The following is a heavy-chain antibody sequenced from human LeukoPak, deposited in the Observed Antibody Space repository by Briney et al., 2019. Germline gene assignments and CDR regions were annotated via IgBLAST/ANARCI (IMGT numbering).Heavy chain of an antibody. CDR2: ISTRVST. J-gene: IGHJ3*02. Sequence: SETLSLTSTLSGGSISRVIDYCSWIRQPPGKGLEWIGGISTRVSTNYNPSLKSRVTISVDTYKNQFSLKLSSVTAADTAVYYCARDQGEKSAYYDILTGYYAFDIWGQGTMVTVSS. CDR1: GGSISRVIDY. D-gene: IGHD3-9*01. V-gene: IGHV4-61*02. CDR3: ARDQGEKSAYYDILTGYYAFDI.